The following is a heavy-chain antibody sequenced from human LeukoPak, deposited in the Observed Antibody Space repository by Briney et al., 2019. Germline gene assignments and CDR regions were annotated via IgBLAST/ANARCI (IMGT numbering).Heavy chain of an antibody. CDR2: IYPGDSDT. J-gene: IGHJ1*01. CDR3: ARPLVSITMIVVVITTSPGNEAEYFQH. Sequence: GESLKISCKGSGYSFTSYWIDWVRQMPGKGLEWMGIIYPGDSDTRHSPSFQGQVTISADKSISTAYLQWSSLKASDTAMYYCARPLVSITMIVVVITTSPGNEAEYFQHWGQGTLVTVSS. D-gene: IGHD3-22*01. V-gene: IGHV5-51*01. CDR1: GYSFTSYW.